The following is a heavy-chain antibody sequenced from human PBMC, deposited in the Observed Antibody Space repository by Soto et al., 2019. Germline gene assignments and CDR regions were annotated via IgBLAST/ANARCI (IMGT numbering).Heavy chain of an antibody. CDR1: GGTFSSYA. V-gene: IGHV1-69*12. J-gene: IGHJ6*02. Sequence: QVQLVQSGAEVKKPGSSVKVSWKASGGTFSSYAISWVRQAPGQGLEWMGGIIPIFGTADYAQKFQGRVTITADESTSTAYMELSSLRSEDTAVYYCASHSSLRGYCISTSCYGYYYGMDVWGQGTTVTVSS. CDR2: IIPIFGTA. CDR3: ASHSSLRGYCISTSCYGYYYGMDV. D-gene: IGHD2-2*01.